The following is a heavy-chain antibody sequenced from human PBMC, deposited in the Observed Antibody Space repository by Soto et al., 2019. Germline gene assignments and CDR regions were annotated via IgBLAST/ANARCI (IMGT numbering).Heavy chain of an antibody. Sequence: VQLVESGGGLVQPGRSLRLSCAASGFTFDDYAMHWVRQAPGKGLEWVSGISWNSGSIGYADSVKGRFTISRDNAKNSLYLQMNSLRAEDTALYYCAKDARYCSGGSCYDWFDPWGQGTLVTVSS. CDR3: AKDARYCSGGSCYDWFDP. J-gene: IGHJ5*02. D-gene: IGHD2-15*01. CDR1: GFTFDDYA. V-gene: IGHV3-9*01. CDR2: ISWNSGSI.